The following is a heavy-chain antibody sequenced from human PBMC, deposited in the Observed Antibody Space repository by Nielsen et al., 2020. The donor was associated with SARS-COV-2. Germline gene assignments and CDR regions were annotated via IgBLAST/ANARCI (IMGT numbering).Heavy chain of an antibody. J-gene: IGHJ4*02. Sequence: WVRQAPGQRLEWMGWINAGNGNTKYSQKFQGRVTITRDTSASTAYMELSSLRSEDTAVYYCARLTGTTFDYWGQGTLVTVSS. V-gene: IGHV1-3*01. CDR2: INAGNGNT. CDR3: ARLTGTTFDY. D-gene: IGHD1-7*01.